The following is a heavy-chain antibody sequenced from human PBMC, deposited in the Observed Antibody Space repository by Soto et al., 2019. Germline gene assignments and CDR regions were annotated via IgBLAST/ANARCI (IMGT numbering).Heavy chain of an antibody. CDR1: GFSFRNFW. CDR3: VRGVSTSCLFDF. D-gene: IGHD2-2*01. CDR2: VNSDGSDV. V-gene: IGHV3-74*01. J-gene: IGHJ4*02. Sequence: PGGSLRLSCEASGFSFRNFWMHWVRQAPEKGLEWVSRVNSDGSDVAYADSVKGRFTISRDNAKSTLSLQMNSLRTEDTAVYYCVRGVSTSCLFDFWGQGTQVTVAS.